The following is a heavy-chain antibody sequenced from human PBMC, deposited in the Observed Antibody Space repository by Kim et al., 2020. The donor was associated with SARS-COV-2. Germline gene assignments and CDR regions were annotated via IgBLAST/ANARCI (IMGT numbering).Heavy chain of an antibody. Sequence: SETLSLTCTVSGGSISSYYWSWIRQPPGKGLEWIGYIYYSGSTNYNPSLKSRVTISVDTSKNQFSLKLSSVTAADTAVYYCARWLLHGNWFDPWGQGTLVTVSS. CDR3: ARWLLHGNWFDP. CDR2: IYYSGST. D-gene: IGHD1-26*01. J-gene: IGHJ5*02. V-gene: IGHV4-59*01. CDR1: GGSISSYY.